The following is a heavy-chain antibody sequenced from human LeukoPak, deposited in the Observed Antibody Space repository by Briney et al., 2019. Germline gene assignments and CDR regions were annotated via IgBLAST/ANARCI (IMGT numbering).Heavy chain of an antibody. D-gene: IGHD3-22*01. J-gene: IGHJ4*02. V-gene: IGHV4-4*09. Sequence: SETLSLTCTVPGGSIGSYYWSWIRQPPGKGLEWIGYIYTSGSTNYNPSLKSRVTISVDTSKNQFSLKLSSVAAADTAVYYCASLNYYDSSGYYLDYWGQGTLVTVSS. CDR3: ASLNYYDSSGYYLDY. CDR1: GGSIGSYY. CDR2: IYTSGST.